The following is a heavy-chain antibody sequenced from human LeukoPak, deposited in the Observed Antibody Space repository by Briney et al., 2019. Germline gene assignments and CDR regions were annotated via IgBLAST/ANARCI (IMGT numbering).Heavy chain of an antibody. D-gene: IGHD6-13*01. Sequence: SETLSLTCTVSGGSISSYYWSWIRQPPGKGLEWIGYVYYSGSTNYNPSLKSRVTISVDTSKSQFSLKLSSVTAADTAVYYCARVLGAVPSHYYGMDVWGQGTTVTVSS. V-gene: IGHV4-59*01. J-gene: IGHJ6*02. CDR1: GGSISSYY. CDR2: VYYSGST. CDR3: ARVLGAVPSHYYGMDV.